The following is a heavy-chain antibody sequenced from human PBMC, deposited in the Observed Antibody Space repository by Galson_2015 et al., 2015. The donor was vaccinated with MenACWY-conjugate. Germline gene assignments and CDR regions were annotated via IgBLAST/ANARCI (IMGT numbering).Heavy chain of an antibody. CDR2: INPNYSST. J-gene: IGHJ4*02. D-gene: IGHD6-13*01. V-gene: IGHV1-46*01. Sequence: SVKVSCKASGYTFTKNYIHWVRQAPGQGLEWMGMINPNYSSTSYAQKFQDRVTFSRDTSTTTAYMELTSLTSDDTAVYYCAKDEASSWYDYWGQGTLVTVSS. CDR3: AKDEASSWYDY. CDR1: GYTFTKNY.